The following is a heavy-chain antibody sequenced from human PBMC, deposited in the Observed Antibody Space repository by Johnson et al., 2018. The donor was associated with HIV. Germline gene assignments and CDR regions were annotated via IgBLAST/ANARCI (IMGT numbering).Heavy chain of an antibody. D-gene: IGHD5-18*01. V-gene: IGHV3-7*01. CDR2: IKQDGSEK. CDR1: GFTFSSYA. CDR3: ARDWGTIQLWSSGAFDI. Sequence: EVQLVESGGGVVQPGRSLRLSCAASGFTFSSYAMHWVRQAPGKGLEWVANIKQDGSEKYYVDSVKGRFTISRDNAKNSLYLQMNSLRAEDTAVYYCARDWGTIQLWSSGAFDIWGQGTMVTVSS. J-gene: IGHJ3*02.